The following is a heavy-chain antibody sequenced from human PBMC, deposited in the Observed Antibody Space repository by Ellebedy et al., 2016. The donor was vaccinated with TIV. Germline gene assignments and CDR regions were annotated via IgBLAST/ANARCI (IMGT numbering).Heavy chain of an antibody. Sequence: PGGSLRLSCIASGFSFRRYEMNWVRQAPGKGLEWLSYISSSGENIFYVDSVKGRFTMSRDNAKNSLYLKMKILRTEDTAKYYCATGLTVALDSWGQGTLVTVSS. CDR3: ATGLTVALDS. D-gene: IGHD4-23*01. V-gene: IGHV3-48*03. CDR1: GFSFRRYE. J-gene: IGHJ4*02. CDR2: ISSSGENI.